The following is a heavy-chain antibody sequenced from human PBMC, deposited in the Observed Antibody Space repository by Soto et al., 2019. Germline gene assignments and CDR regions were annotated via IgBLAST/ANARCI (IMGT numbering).Heavy chain of an antibody. CDR3: AREPRYYYDSSGYLNWFDP. V-gene: IGHV3-48*02. CDR2: ISSSSSTI. CDR1: GFTFSSYS. J-gene: IGHJ5*02. Sequence: EVQLVESGGGLVQPGGSLRLSCAASGFTFSSYSMNWVRQAPGKGLEWVSYISSSSSTIYYADSVKGRFTISRDNAKXXRXXQMNSLSDEDTAVYYCAREPRYYYDSSGYLNWFDPWGQGTLVTVSS. D-gene: IGHD3-22*01.